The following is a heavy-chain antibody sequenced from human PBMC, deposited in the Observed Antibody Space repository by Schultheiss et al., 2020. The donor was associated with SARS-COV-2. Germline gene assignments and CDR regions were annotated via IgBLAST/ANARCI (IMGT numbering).Heavy chain of an antibody. Sequence: GESLKISCAASGFTFSNYWMHWVRQAPGKGLVWVSRINSDGSSTSYADSVKGRFTISRDNAKNTLYLQMNSLRGEDTAVYYCARDSYGGKGDVDYWGQGTLVTVSS. CDR2: INSDGSST. CDR3: ARDSYGGKGDVDY. CDR1: GFTFSNYW. J-gene: IGHJ4*02. D-gene: IGHD4-23*01. V-gene: IGHV3-74*01.